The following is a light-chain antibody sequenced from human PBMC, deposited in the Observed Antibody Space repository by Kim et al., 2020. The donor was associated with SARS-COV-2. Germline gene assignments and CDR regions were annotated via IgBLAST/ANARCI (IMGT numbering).Light chain of an antibody. CDR1: SSDVGGYNY. V-gene: IGLV2-11*01. CDR2: DVS. CDR3: CSYAGSYTYV. Sequence: GQSVTISCTGTSSDVGGYNYVSWYQQHPGKAPKLMIYDVSKWPSGVPDRFSGSKSGNTASLTISGLQAEDEADYYCCSYAGSYTYVFGTGTKVTVL. J-gene: IGLJ1*01.